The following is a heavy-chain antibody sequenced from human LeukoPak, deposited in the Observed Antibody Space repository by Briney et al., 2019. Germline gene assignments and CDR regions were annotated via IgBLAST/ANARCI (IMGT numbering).Heavy chain of an antibody. D-gene: IGHD6-19*01. CDR2: INWNGGST. CDR3: ARASIAVAGTSFDY. V-gene: IGHV3-20*04. J-gene: IGHJ4*02. Sequence: GGSLRLSCAASGFTFDDYGMSWVRQAPGKGLEWVSGINWNGGSTGYADSVKGRFTISRDNAKNSLYLQMNSLRAEDTALYYCARASIAVAGTSFDYWGQGTLVTVSS. CDR1: GFTFDDYG.